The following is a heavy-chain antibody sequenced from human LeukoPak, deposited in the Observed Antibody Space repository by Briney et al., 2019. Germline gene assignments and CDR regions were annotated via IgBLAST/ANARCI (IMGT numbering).Heavy chain of an antibody. V-gene: IGHV4-38-2*02. D-gene: IGHD6-13*01. J-gene: IGHJ5*02. CDR2: IYPSGST. Sequence: SETLSLTCTVSGYSISSGYFWGWIRQSPVKGPEWIGSIYPSGSTYYNPSLKSRVTISVDTSKNQFSLKLSSVTAADTAVYYCARAYSSSWYFNWFDPWGQGTLVTVSS. CDR1: GYSISSGYF. CDR3: ARAYSSSWYFNWFDP.